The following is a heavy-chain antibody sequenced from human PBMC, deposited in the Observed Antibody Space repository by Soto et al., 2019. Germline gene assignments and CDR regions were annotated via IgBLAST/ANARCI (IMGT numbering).Heavy chain of an antibody. D-gene: IGHD1-26*01. Sequence: QVQLVESGGGVVQPGRSLRLSCAASGFTFSSYGMHWVRQAPGKGLEWVAVIWYDGSNKYYADSVKGRFTISRDNSKNTLYLQMNSLRAEDTAVYYCARAGMYLWEPLQADYWGQGTLVTVSS. V-gene: IGHV3-33*01. CDR3: ARAGMYLWEPLQADY. CDR1: GFTFSSYG. J-gene: IGHJ4*02. CDR2: IWYDGSNK.